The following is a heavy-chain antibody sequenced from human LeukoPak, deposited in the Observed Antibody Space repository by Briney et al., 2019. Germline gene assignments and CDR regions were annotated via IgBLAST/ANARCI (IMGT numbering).Heavy chain of an antibody. V-gene: IGHV4-30-2*01. Sequence: SETLSLTCTVSGGSISSGGYYWSWIRQPPGKGLEWIGYIYHSGSTYYNPSLKSRVTISVDRSKNQFSLKLSSVTAADTAVYYCARVGSPGYENFDYWGQGTLVTVSS. CDR3: ARVGSPGYENFDY. CDR2: IYHSGST. CDR1: GGSISSGGYY. D-gene: IGHD5-12*01. J-gene: IGHJ4*02.